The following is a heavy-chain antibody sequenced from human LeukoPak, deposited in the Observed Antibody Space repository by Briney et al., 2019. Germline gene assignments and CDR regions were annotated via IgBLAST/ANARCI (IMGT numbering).Heavy chain of an antibody. V-gene: IGHV4-59*01. J-gene: IGHJ6*03. CDR3: ARDVPRGTGYMDV. D-gene: IGHD3-10*01. Sequence: SETLSLTCTVSGGSIENYYWTWIWQPPGKGLEWIGYIYYSGSTSSNPSLKSRVTISVDTFKNQFSLRLKYVTAADTAVYYCARDVPRGTGYMDVWGKGTTVTVSS. CDR1: GGSIENYY. CDR2: IYYSGST.